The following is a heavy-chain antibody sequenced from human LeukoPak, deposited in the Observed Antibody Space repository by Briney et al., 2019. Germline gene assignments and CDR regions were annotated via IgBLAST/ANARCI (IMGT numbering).Heavy chain of an antibody. D-gene: IGHD5-24*01. V-gene: IGHV1-18*01. Sequence: ASVKVSCKASGYTFTSYGISWVRQAPGQGLEWMGRISAYNGNTNYAQKLQGRVTMTTDTSTSTAYMELRSLRSDDTAVYYCARGHWLQFPYYFDYWGQGTLVTVSS. J-gene: IGHJ4*02. CDR3: ARGHWLQFPYYFDY. CDR2: ISAYNGNT. CDR1: GYTFTSYG.